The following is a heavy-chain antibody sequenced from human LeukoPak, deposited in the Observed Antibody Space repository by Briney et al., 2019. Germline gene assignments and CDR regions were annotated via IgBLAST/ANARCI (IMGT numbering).Heavy chain of an antibody. J-gene: IGHJ4*03. CDR3: ARDLRLGRHYDGETFYY. CDR2: ISGYNANT. Sequence: ASVKVSCKTSGYTFTNHGISWVRQAPGQGLEWMGWISGYNANTNYVQKFRGRVTMTTDTSTSTAYMELRSLSSDDTALYYCARDLRLGRHYDGETFYYRGQGTLVPVSP. D-gene: IGHD3-3*01. CDR1: GYTFTNHG. V-gene: IGHV1-18*01.